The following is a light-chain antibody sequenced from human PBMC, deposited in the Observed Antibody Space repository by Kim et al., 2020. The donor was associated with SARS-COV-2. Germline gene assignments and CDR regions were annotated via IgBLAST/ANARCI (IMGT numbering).Light chain of an antibody. Sequence: ASVGDRVTITCRATQSIIIYLNWYQQRPGKAPKLLIYAASSLQSGVPSRFSGSGSGTDFTLTISSLQPEDFATYYCQQSYSTPWTFGQGTKVDIK. CDR1: QSIIIY. V-gene: IGKV1-39*01. CDR3: QQSYSTPWT. J-gene: IGKJ1*01. CDR2: AAS.